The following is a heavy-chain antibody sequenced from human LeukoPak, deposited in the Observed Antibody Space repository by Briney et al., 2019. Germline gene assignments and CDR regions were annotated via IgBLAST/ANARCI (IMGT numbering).Heavy chain of an antibody. J-gene: IGHJ4*02. V-gene: IGHV1-2*02. CDR3: ARATVDTAMVTDGYYFDY. Sequence: GASVKVSCKASGYTFTGYYMHWVRQPPAQGLEWMGWINPNSGGTNNAQKFQGRVTMTRDTSISTAYMELSRLRSDDTAVYYCARATVDTAMVTDGYYFDYWGQGTLVTVSS. D-gene: IGHD5-18*01. CDR1: GYTFTGYY. CDR2: INPNSGGT.